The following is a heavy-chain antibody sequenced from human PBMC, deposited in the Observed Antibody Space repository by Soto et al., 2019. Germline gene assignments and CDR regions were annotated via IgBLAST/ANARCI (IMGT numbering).Heavy chain of an antibody. J-gene: IGHJ6*02. V-gene: IGHV3-30-3*01. CDR2: ITYDGSNT. D-gene: IGHD6-13*01. Sequence: GGSLRLSCAASGFTFNSYAMRWVRQAPGKGLEWVSTITYDGSNTYNADSVKGRFTISRDNSKNTLYLQMNSLRAEDTAVYYCARGGEGSSWQHYYYYGMDVWGQGTTVTVSS. CDR1: GFTFNSYA. CDR3: ARGGEGSSWQHYYYYGMDV.